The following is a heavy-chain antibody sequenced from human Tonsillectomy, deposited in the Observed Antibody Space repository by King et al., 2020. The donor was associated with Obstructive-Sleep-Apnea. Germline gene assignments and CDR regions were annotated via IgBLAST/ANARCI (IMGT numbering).Heavy chain of an antibody. D-gene: IGHD6-6*01. CDR1: GFTVSSNY. Sequence: EVQLVESGGGLVQPGGSLRLSCAASGFTVSSNYVSWVRQAPGKGLEWGSVIYSGGSKYYADSVKGRFTISRDNSKNTLYLQMDSLRAEDTAVYYCARDVQIAARGNWGQGTLVTVSS. CDR3: ARDVQIAARGN. CDR2: IYSGGSK. J-gene: IGHJ4*02. V-gene: IGHV3-66*01.